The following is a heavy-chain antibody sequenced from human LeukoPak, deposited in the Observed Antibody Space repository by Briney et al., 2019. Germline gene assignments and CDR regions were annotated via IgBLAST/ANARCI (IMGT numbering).Heavy chain of an antibody. CDR2: IYYSGTT. V-gene: IGHV4-39*07. CDR1: GGSLNSPNYY. Sequence: SETLSLTCIVSGGSLNSPNYYWGWIRQPPGKGLEWIGTIYYSGTTYYNPSLKSRVTISVDTSKNQFSLKLSSVTAADTAVYYCARGLIVLWFGELYGMDVWGQGTTVTVSS. J-gene: IGHJ6*02. D-gene: IGHD3-10*01. CDR3: ARGLIVLWFGELYGMDV.